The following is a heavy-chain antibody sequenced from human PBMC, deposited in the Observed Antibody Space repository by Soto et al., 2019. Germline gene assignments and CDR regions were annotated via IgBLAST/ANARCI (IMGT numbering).Heavy chain of an antibody. CDR2: ISGKNGNT. V-gene: IGHV1-18*04. CDR1: GYTFISHG. Sequence: SVKVSCKASGYTFISHGISWVRQAPGQGLEWMGWISGKNGNTNYAQKLQGRVTLTTDTSTSTAYMELRSLRSDDTAVYYCARVSSSILVTPAPGMYTWGQGATLTVSS. D-gene: IGHD2-2*01. J-gene: IGHJ6*02. CDR3: ARVSSSILVTPAPGMYT.